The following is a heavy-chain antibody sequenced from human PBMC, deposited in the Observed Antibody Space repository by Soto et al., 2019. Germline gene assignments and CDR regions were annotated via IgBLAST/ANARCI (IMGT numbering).Heavy chain of an antibody. J-gene: IGHJ4*02. Sequence: QVQLVESGGGVVQPGRSLRLSCAASGFTFSSYAMHWVRQAPGKGLEWVAVISYDGSNKYYADSVKGRFTISRDNSKNTLYLQMTSLRAEDTAVYYCARDRGSSWYVFYYWGQGTLVTVSS. CDR1: GFTFSSYA. CDR2: ISYDGSNK. V-gene: IGHV3-30-3*01. D-gene: IGHD6-13*01. CDR3: ARDRGSSWYVFYY.